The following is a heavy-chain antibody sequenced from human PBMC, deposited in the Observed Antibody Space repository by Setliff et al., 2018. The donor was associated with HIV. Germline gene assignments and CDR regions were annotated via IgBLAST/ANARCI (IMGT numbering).Heavy chain of an antibody. CDR1: GYSFTTYW. Sequence: PGESLKISCKTSGYSFTTYWIGWVRQMPGKGLEWIALLYPGDSDIRYSPSFQSQVTVSADKSIGTAYLQWNSLKASDTALYFCARAPNSPYYSNFWYADHWGQGTLVTVS. CDR2: LYPGDSDI. V-gene: IGHV5-51*01. J-gene: IGHJ5*02. D-gene: IGHD3-22*01. CDR3: ARAPNSPYYSNFWYADH.